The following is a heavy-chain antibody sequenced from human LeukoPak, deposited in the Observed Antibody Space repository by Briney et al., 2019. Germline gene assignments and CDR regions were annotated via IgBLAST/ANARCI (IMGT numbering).Heavy chain of an antibody. CDR3: VRHYGSGSYYF. V-gene: IGHV4-59*08. CDR2: IYYSGST. Sequence: PSETLSLTCTVSGGSINSYYWSWIWQPPGKGLEWIGYIYYSGSTNYNPSLKSRVTISIDTSKNQFSLKLSSVTAADTAVYYCVRHYGSGSYYFWGQGTLVTVSS. CDR1: GGSINSYY. J-gene: IGHJ4*02. D-gene: IGHD3-10*01.